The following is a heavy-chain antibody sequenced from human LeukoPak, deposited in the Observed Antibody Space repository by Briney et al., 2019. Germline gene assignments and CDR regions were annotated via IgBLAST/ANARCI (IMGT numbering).Heavy chain of an antibody. D-gene: IGHD3-3*01. J-gene: IGHJ3*02. Sequence: SETLSLTCAVYGGSFSGYYWSWIRQPPGKGLEWIGEINHSGSTNYNPSLKSRVTISVDTSKNQFSLKLSSVTAADTAVYYCASSITIFGVATLWAFDIWGQGTMVTVSS. CDR3: ASSITIFGVATLWAFDI. CDR1: GGSFSGYY. V-gene: IGHV4-34*01. CDR2: INHSGST.